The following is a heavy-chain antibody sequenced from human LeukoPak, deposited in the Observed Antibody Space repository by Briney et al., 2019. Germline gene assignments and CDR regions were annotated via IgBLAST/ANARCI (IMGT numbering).Heavy chain of an antibody. Sequence: VGSLRLSCAASGFTFDDYAMHWVRQAPGKGLEWVSLISGDGGSTYYADSVKGRFTISRDNSKNSLYLQMSSLRTEDTALYYCAKDHDEQYTYGPFDYWGQGTLVTVSS. CDR2: ISGDGGST. CDR3: AKDHDEQYTYGPFDY. CDR1: GFTFDDYA. D-gene: IGHD5-18*01. J-gene: IGHJ4*02. V-gene: IGHV3-43*02.